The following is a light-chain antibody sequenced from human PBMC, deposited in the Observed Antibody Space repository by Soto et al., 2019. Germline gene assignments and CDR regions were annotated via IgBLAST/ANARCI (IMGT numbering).Light chain of an antibody. J-gene: IGKJ2*03. CDR1: QSVGSSF. CDR3: QQYGSSPRMSS. Sequence: EIVLTQSPGTLSLSQGERATLSCRASQSVGSSFLAWYQQKPGQAPRLLSYGASSRATGIPDRFSGSGTDFTLTVSRLEPEDFAVYYCQQYGSSPRMSSFGRGTEQELK. V-gene: IGKV3-20*01. CDR2: GAS.